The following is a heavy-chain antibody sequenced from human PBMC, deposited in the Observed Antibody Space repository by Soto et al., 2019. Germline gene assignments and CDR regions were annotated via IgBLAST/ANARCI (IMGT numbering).Heavy chain of an antibody. CDR3: ARGSPPNLLWFGGLYNWFDP. J-gene: IGHJ5*02. CDR2: INHSGST. Sequence: PSETLSLTCAVYGGSFSGYYWSWIRQPPGKGLEWIGEINHSGSTNYNPSLKSRVTISVDTSKNQFSLKLSSVTAADTAVYYCARGSPPNLLWFGGLYNWFDPWGQRTLVTVSS. CDR1: GGSFSGYY. V-gene: IGHV4-34*01. D-gene: IGHD3-10*01.